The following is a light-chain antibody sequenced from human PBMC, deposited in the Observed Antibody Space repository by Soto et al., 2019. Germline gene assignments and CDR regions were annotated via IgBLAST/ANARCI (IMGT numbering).Light chain of an antibody. CDR3: QQRSNWPPHT. V-gene: IGKV3D-20*02. Sequence: EIVLTQSPGTLSLSPGERATLSCRASQSVTSGCLAWDQQRPGQAPRLVIYGASTRATGFPDRFSGSGSGTDFTLTISRLEPEDFAVYFCQQRSNWPPHTFGQGTKLQIK. CDR2: GAS. CDR1: QSVTSGC. J-gene: IGKJ2*01.